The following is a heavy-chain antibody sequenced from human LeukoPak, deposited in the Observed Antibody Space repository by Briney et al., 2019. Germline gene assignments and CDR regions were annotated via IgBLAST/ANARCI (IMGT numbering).Heavy chain of an antibody. CDR3: ARKSEDYGDYVLPDDY. CDR2: ISAYNGNT. V-gene: IGHV1-18*01. Sequence: GASVTVSCKASGYTFTSYGISWVRQAPGQGLEWMGWISAYNGNTNYAQKLQGRVTMTTDTSTSTAYMELRSLRSDDTAVYYCARKSEDYGDYVLPDDYWGQGTLVTVSS. D-gene: IGHD4-17*01. J-gene: IGHJ4*02. CDR1: GYTFTSYG.